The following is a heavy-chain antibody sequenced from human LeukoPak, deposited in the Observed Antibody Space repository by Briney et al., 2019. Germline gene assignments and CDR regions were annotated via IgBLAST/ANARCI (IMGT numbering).Heavy chain of an antibody. CDR2: INSDGSEG. J-gene: IGHJ3*01. CDR3: ARSSYSSSSSD. CDR1: GFTFSGFW. D-gene: IGHD6-6*01. Sequence: GGSLRLSCAVSGFTFSGFWMSWSRQAPGKGLEWVASINSDGSEGYYADVVKGRFTISRDNAKNSLYLQINSLRAEDTAVYYCARSSYSSSSSDWGQGTMVTVSS. V-gene: IGHV3-7*03.